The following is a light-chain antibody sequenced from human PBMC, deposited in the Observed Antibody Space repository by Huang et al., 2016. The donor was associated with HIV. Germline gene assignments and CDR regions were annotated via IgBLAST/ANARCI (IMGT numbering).Light chain of an antibody. CDR1: QSVSNS. J-gene: IGKJ2*01. CDR3: QQYNNWPPLYT. CDR2: GAS. Sequence: EIVMTQSPVTLSVSPGESATLSCRASQSVSNSLAVYQQKPGQAPRLLIYGASTRATGIPGRFSGSGSVTDFTLTISSLQSEDFAVYYCQQYNNWPPLYTFGQGTKLEIK. V-gene: IGKV3-15*01.